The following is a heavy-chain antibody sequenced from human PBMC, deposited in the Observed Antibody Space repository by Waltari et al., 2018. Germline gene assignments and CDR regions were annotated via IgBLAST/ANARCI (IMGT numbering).Heavy chain of an antibody. CDR2: NIREPSNYPT. D-gene: IGHD2-21*02. V-gene: IGHV3-73*01. J-gene: IGHJ4*02. CDR1: GFSFSASS. CDR3: SGGEVTATDF. Sequence: EVQVVESGGGLVQPGGSLKLSGATSGFSFSASSIHWVRRPSGKVLEWVGRNIREPSNYPTAISAAVQGRFTISRDDSKNAAFLQMNRLMTEDTAVYYCSGGEVTATDFWGQGTLVTVSS.